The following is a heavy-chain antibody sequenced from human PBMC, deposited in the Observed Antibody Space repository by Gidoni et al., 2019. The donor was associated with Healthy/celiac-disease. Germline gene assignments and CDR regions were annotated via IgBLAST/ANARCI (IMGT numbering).Heavy chain of an antibody. CDR3: ANEGYSYGVLGPPDY. Sequence: EVQLLESGGGMVQPGGSLRLSCEASGSTFSSYAMSWVRQAPGKGLEWVSAISGSGGSTYYADSAKGRFTISRDNSKNTLYLQMNSLRAEDTAVYYCANEGYSYGVLGPPDYWGQGTLVTVSS. D-gene: IGHD5-18*01. CDR2: ISGSGGST. J-gene: IGHJ4*02. CDR1: GSTFSSYA. V-gene: IGHV3-23*01.